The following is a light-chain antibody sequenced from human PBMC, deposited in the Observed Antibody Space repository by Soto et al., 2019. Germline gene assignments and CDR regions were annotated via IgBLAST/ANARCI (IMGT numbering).Light chain of an antibody. CDR3: QKYGSSPRT. Sequence: EIVMKQSPATLSVSPVERATISCRTSQSVSSNYLAWYQQKPGQAPRLLIYGESNRATGIPARLSGSGSGTDLTLTISRLEPEDFAVYYCQKYGSSPRTFGQGTKVDIK. CDR2: GES. J-gene: IGKJ1*01. V-gene: IGKV3-20*01. CDR1: QSVSSNY.